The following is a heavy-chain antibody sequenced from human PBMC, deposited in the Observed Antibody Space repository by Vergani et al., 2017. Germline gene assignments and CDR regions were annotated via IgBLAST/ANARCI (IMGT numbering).Heavy chain of an antibody. CDR1: GGPISSGSYY. V-gene: IGHV4-61*02. CDR3: ARVMRIRGSYYGMDV. J-gene: IGHJ6*02. Sequence: QVQLQESGPGLVKPSQTLSLTCTVPGGPISSGSYYWSWIRQPAGKGLEWIGRIYTSGSTNYNPSLKSRVTISVDTSKNQFSLKLSSVTAADTAVYYCARVMRIRGSYYGMDVWGQGTTVTVSS. CDR2: IYTSGST. D-gene: IGHD3-10*01.